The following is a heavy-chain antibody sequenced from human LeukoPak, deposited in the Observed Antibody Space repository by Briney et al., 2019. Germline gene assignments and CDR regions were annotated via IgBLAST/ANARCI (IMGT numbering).Heavy chain of an antibody. V-gene: IGHV3-30*18. D-gene: IGHD1-26*01. CDR2: ISYDGSNK. CDR1: GFTFSSYG. J-gene: IGHJ4*02. Sequence: GGSLRLSCAASGFTFSSYGMHWARQAPGKGLEWVAVISYDGSNKYYADSVKGRFTISRDNSKNTLYLQMNSLRAEDTAVYYCAKDLRVWGATAPFDYWGQGTLVTVSS. CDR3: AKDLRVWGATAPFDY.